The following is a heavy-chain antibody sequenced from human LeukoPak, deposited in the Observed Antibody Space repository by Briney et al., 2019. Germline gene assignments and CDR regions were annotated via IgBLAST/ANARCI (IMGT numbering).Heavy chain of an antibody. Sequence: GGSLRLSCAASGFTFSNYAMSWVRQAPGRGLEWVATISDSGDSTYYADTVKGRFTISRDNSKKTLYLQMDSLRAEDTAIHYCAKVPYSDYGSGRPPFMDVWGQGTTVAVSS. CDR1: GFTFSNYA. CDR2: ISDSGDST. V-gene: IGHV3-23*01. D-gene: IGHD3-10*01. CDR3: AKVPYSDYGSGRPPFMDV. J-gene: IGHJ6*02.